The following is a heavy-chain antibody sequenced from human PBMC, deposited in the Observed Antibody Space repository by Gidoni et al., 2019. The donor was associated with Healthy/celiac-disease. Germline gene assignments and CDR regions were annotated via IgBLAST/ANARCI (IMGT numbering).Heavy chain of an antibody. CDR1: GGTFSSYA. V-gene: IGHV1-69*17. CDR2: SISIFGIA. CDR3: ARSYSNYDGYYFDY. J-gene: IGHJ4*02. Sequence: QVQLVQSGAEVKKPGSSVTVSCKASGGTFSSYAISWVRHAPGQGLEWMGGSISIFGIANYAQKFQGRVTITADKSTSTAYMELSSLRSEDTAVYYCARSYSNYDGYYFDYWGQGTLVTVSS. D-gene: IGHD4-4*01.